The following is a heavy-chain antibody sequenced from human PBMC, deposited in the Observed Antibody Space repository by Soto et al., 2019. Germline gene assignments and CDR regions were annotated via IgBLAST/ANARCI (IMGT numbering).Heavy chain of an antibody. D-gene: IGHD3-10*01. CDR1: GGTFSSYT. Sequence: QVQLVQSGAEVKKPGSSVKVSCKASGGTFSSYTISWVRQAPGQGLEWMGRIIPILGIANYAQKFQGRVTSTAGKSTSTASMELSSLRSEDTAVYYCARANHRDYSASGSYSYYYGMDVWGQGTTVTVSS. CDR3: ARANHRDYSASGSYSYYYGMDV. V-gene: IGHV1-69*02. CDR2: IIPILGIA. J-gene: IGHJ6*02.